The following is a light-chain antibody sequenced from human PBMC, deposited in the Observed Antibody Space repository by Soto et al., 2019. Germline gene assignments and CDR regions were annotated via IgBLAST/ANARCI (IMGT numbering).Light chain of an antibody. CDR3: QQYNNWPPIT. CDR2: GAS. Sequence: VMTQSPLSLPVTPGEPASISCRSNQSVSSNLAWYQQKPGQAPRLLIYGASTRATGIPARFSGSGSGTEFTLTISSLQSEDFAVYYCQQYNNWPPITFGQGTRLEIK. CDR1: QSVSSN. V-gene: IGKV3D-15*01. J-gene: IGKJ5*01.